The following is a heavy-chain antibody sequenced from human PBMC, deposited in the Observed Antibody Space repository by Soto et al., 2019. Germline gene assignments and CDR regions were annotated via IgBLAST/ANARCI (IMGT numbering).Heavy chain of an antibody. CDR1: GYSFTSYW. CDR3: ARLAGTGNYYYYGMDV. D-gene: IGHD6-19*01. V-gene: IGHV5-51*01. Sequence: GESLKISCKGSGYSFTSYWIGWVRQMPGKGLEWMGIIYPGDSDTRYSPSFQGQATISADKSISTAYLQWSSLKASDTAMYYCARLAGTGNYYYYGMDVWGQGTTVTVSS. J-gene: IGHJ6*02. CDR2: IYPGDSDT.